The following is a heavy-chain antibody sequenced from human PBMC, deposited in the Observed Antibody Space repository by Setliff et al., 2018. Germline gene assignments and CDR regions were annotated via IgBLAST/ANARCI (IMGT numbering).Heavy chain of an antibody. J-gene: IGHJ4*02. CDR3: ARAPGRNIRGDY. Sequence: SETLSLTCDVSGGAVSSRNWWGWVRQSTGKGLEWIGDIYQSGTTNYNPSLKSRVTISADTSKNQFSLKLKSVTAADTAVYYCARAPGRNIRGDYWGQGALVTVSS. D-gene: IGHD3-10*01. CDR2: IYQSGTT. V-gene: IGHV4-4*02. CDR1: GGAVSSRNW.